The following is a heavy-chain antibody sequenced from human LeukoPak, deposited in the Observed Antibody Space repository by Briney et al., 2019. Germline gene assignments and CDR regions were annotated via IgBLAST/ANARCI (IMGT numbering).Heavy chain of an antibody. J-gene: IGHJ5*02. D-gene: IGHD5-18*01. Sequence: SETRSLTCAVYGGSFGGNYWGWIRQPPGKGLEWIGEINHSGSTYYNPSLKSRVTISVDTSKNQFSLKLSSVTAADTAVYYCARRGYSYGYVKGFDPWGQGTLVTVSS. CDR3: ARRGYSYGYVKGFDP. CDR1: GGSFGGNY. V-gene: IGHV4-34*01. CDR2: INHSGST.